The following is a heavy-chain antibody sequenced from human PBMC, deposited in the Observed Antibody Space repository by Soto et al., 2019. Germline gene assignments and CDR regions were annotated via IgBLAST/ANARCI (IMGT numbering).Heavy chain of an antibody. D-gene: IGHD2-8*01. CDR1: GFTFRKFW. CDR2: ISSDGTTT. CDR3: AIQDCTNDVCLEAAVTVGAVLES. Sequence: EVQLVQSGGGLAQPGTSLRLSCAASGFTFRKFWMHWVRQVPGKGPVWVSYISSDGTTTDYADSVKGRFTISRDNAKDTRYLQMDSLRAEDTAVYYCAIQDCTNDVCLEAAVTVGAVLESWGKGTLFTVSS. J-gene: IGHJ1*01. V-gene: IGHV3-74*01.